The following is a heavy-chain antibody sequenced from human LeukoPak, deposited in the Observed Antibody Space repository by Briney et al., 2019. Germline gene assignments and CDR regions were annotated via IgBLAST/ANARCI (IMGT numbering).Heavy chain of an antibody. CDR2: ISYDGSNK. J-gene: IGHJ3*02. CDR1: GFTFSSYA. D-gene: IGHD6-6*01. V-gene: IGHV3-30-3*01. CDR3: ARDGNTRGSSSRAFDI. Sequence: GRSLRLSCAASGFTFSSYAMHWVRQAPGKGLEWVAVISYDGSNKYYADSVKGRFTISRDNSKNTLYLQMNSLRAEDTAVYYCARDGNTRGSSSRAFDIWGQGTMVTVSS.